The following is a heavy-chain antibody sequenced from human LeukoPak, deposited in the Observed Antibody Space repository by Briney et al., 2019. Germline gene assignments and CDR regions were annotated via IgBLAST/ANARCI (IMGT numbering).Heavy chain of an antibody. Sequence: ASVKVSCKASGYTFTNYGLSWVRQAPGQGLEWMGWMSTYNGNTNYAQKFQGRVTMTTETSTSTAYMELRSLRSDDTAFYYCARVNSGNYYHFDYWGQGTLVTVSS. D-gene: IGHD1-26*01. CDR2: MSTYNGNT. J-gene: IGHJ4*02. CDR1: GYTFTNYG. CDR3: ARVNSGNYYHFDY. V-gene: IGHV1-18*01.